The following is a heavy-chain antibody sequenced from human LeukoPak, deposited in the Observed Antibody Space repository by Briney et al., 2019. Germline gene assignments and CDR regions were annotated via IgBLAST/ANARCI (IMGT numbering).Heavy chain of an antibody. D-gene: IGHD2-21*02. V-gene: IGHV4-39*07. CDR3: ARGHSSVVTAIPYYFDY. J-gene: IGHJ4*02. CDR2: INHSGST. Sequence: SETLSLTCTVSGGSISSGSYYWSWIRQPPGKGLEWIGEINHSGSTNYNPSLKSRVTISVDTSKNQVSLKLTSVTAADTAVYYCARGHSSVVTAIPYYFDYWGQGTLVTVSS. CDR1: GGSISSGSYY.